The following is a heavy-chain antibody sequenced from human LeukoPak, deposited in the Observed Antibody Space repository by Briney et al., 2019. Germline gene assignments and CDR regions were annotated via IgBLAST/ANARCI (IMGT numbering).Heavy chain of an antibody. J-gene: IGHJ4*02. CDR3: ARGGDYYDSSGYHYAAAH. Sequence: ASVKVSCKASGYTFTSYYIYWVRQAPGQGLEWMGIINPDVGSTTYAQKFQGRVTMTRDTSTTAVYMELSSPRSEDTAVYYCARGGDYYDSSGYHYAAAHWGQGTLVTVSS. CDR2: INPDVGST. V-gene: IGHV1-46*01. D-gene: IGHD3-22*01. CDR1: GYTFTSYY.